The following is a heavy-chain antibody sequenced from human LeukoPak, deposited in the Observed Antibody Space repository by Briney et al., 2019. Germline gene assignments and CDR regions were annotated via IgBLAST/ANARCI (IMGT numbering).Heavy chain of an antibody. CDR1: GYTFTGYY. CDR3: AREGYHDFWSGYYKHYSYFDY. V-gene: IGHV1-2*02. Sequence: ASVKVSCKASGYTFTGYYMHWVRQAPGQGLEWMGWINPNSGGTNYAQKFQGRVTMTRDTSISTAYMELSRLRSDDTAVYYCAREGYHDFWSGYYKHYSYFDYWGQGTLVTVSS. D-gene: IGHD3-3*01. J-gene: IGHJ4*02. CDR2: INPNSGGT.